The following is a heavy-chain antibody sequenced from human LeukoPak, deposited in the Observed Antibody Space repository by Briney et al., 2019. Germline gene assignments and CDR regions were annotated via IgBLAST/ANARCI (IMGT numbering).Heavy chain of an antibody. V-gene: IGHV3-23*01. CDR1: GFTFSSYS. CDR3: AKDHEGERRYFDY. Sequence: GGSLRLSCAASGFTFSSYSMVWVRQAPGEGLQWVSSINTDGGITYYADSVKGRFTISRDNSRNTLFLQMNSLRAEDTAVYYCAKDHEGERRYFDYWGQGTLVTVSS. CDR2: INTDGGIT. D-gene: IGHD3-16*01. J-gene: IGHJ4*02.